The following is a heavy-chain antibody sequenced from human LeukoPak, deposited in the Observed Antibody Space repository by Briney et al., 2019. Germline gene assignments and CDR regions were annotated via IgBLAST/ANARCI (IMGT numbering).Heavy chain of an antibody. Sequence: PSETLSLTCTVSGYSLSSGYYWGWIRQPPGKGLEWIGSIYHSGSTYYNPSLKSRVTISVDTSKNQFSLKLSSVTAADTAVYYCARGTRSDYDFWSGYYSANFDYWGQGTLVTVSS. CDR3: ARGTRSDYDFWSGYYSANFDY. D-gene: IGHD3-3*01. J-gene: IGHJ4*02. CDR2: IYHSGST. V-gene: IGHV4-38-2*02. CDR1: GYSLSSGYY.